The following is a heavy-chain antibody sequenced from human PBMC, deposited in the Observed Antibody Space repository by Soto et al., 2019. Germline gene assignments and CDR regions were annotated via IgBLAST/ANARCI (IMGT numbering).Heavy chain of an antibody. V-gene: IGHV5-51*01. CDR2: IYPGDSDT. D-gene: IGHD3-22*01. CDR1: GYTFSTYW. J-gene: IGHJ4*02. CDR3: AIYDSSGYYPSFFDY. Sequence: PGESLKISCKGSGYTFSTYWIGWVRQMPGKGLEWMGIIYPGDSDTRYSPSFQGQVAISADKSISTAFLQWSSLKASDTAMYYCAIYDSSGYYPSFFDYWGQGTLVTVSS.